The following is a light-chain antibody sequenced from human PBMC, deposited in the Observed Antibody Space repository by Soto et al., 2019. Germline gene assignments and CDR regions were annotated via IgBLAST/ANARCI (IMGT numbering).Light chain of an antibody. CDR1: SSNIGSNT. Sequence: QSVLTQPPSASGTPGQRVTLSCSGSSSNIGSNTVNWYQQLPGTAPKLLIYSNNQRPSGVPDRFSGSKSGTSASLAISGLHSEDEVYYYCAAWDDSLNGFYVFGTGTKLTVL. CDR2: SNN. J-gene: IGLJ1*01. V-gene: IGLV1-44*01. CDR3: AAWDDSLNGFYV.